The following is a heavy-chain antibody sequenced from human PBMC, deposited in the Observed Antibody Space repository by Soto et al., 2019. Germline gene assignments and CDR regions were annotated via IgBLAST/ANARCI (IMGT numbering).Heavy chain of an antibody. D-gene: IGHD6-6*01. CDR2: IYWDDDK. V-gene: IGHV2-5*02. CDR1: GFSLSTDDVG. CDR3: ARSKYSISSFDY. J-gene: IGHJ4*02. Sequence: SGPTLVNPTQTLTLTCTFSGFSLSTDDVGVGWIRQPPGKALDWLAVIYWDDDKRFSPSLKSRLTITKDTSKNQVLLTMTNMDPVDTATYFCARSKYSISSFDYWGQGALVTVSS.